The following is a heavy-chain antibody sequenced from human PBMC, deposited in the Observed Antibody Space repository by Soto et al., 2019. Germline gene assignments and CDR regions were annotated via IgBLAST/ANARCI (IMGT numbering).Heavy chain of an antibody. V-gene: IGHV3-74*01. D-gene: IGHD3-10*01. J-gene: IGHJ4*02. CDR2: INTDGSST. CDR3: AKRGVDTFGLSY. Sequence: EVQLVESGGGLVQPGGSLRLSCAVSGFTFSSFWMHWVRQAPGEGLVCVSRINTDGSSTSYADSVKGRFTISRDNAKNTRYLQMNSLRVEDTAMYYCAKRGVDTFGLSYWGQGTLVTVSS. CDR1: GFTFSSFW.